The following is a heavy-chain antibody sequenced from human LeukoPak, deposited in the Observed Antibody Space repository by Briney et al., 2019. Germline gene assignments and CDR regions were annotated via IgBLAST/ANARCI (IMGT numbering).Heavy chain of an antibody. D-gene: IGHD3-3*01. V-gene: IGHV3-21*01. Sequence: GGSLRLSCAVSGVTFSSYSMNWVRQAPGKRLEWVSSISSSSSYIYYAESVKGRFTISRDNAKNSLYLQMNSLRAEDTAVYYCAREDRSWYYDFWSGPRDFDYWGQGTLVTVSS. CDR1: GVTFSSYS. CDR2: ISSSSSYI. CDR3: AREDRSWYYDFWSGPRDFDY. J-gene: IGHJ4*02.